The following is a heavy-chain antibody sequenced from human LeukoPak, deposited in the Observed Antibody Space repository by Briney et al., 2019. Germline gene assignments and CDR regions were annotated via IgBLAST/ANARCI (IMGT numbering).Heavy chain of an antibody. CDR3: ARGEYSSGWYYFDY. Sequence: SETLSLTCTVSGGSISRYYWSWIRQPPGKGLEWIGYIYYSGSTNYNPSLKSRVTISVDTSKNQFSLKLSSVTAADTAVYYCARGEYSSGWYYFDYWGQGTLVTVSS. V-gene: IGHV4-59*01. D-gene: IGHD6-19*01. J-gene: IGHJ4*02. CDR1: GGSISRYY. CDR2: IYYSGST.